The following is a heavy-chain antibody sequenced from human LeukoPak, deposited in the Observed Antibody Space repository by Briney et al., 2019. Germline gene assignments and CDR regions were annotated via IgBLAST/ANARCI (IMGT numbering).Heavy chain of an antibody. V-gene: IGHV3-30*01. J-gene: IGHJ4*02. Sequence: GKSLRLSCAASGFTFSNYAMHWVRQAPGKGLEWVSLISSGGTYEYYADSVKGRFTISRDNSKNTSYLQLNSLRAEDTAVYYCARDSTYYYDSGSSGPHYFDNWGQGTLVTVSS. CDR2: ISSGGTYE. CDR3: ARDSTYYYDSGSSGPHYFDN. D-gene: IGHD3-10*01. CDR1: GFTFSNYA.